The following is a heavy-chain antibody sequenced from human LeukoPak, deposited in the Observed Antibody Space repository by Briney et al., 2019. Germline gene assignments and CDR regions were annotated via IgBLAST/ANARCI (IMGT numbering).Heavy chain of an antibody. J-gene: IGHJ4*02. CDR1: GFTFSDYF. D-gene: IGHD3-3*01. CDR3: ARDNYHGVLDY. CDR2: ITGSSGHG. Sequence: GGSLRLSCAASGFTFSDYFMTWVRQAPGKGLEWLSYITGSSGHGDHADSVRGRFTISRDNAKNSLYLQLNSLRVDDTAVYYCARDNYHGVLDYWGQGTLVTVSS. V-gene: IGHV3-11*05.